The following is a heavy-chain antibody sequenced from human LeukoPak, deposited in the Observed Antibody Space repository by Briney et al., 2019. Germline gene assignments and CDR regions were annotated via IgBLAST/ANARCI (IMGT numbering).Heavy chain of an antibody. D-gene: IGHD3-22*01. J-gene: IGHJ4*02. CDR2: MYGSGSA. CDR1: GDSIRNYY. Sequence: SETLSLTXTVSGDSIRNYYWSWIRQPAGKGLEWIGRMYGSGSAEYNPSLKSRLTMSVDTSKNQVSLKLSSVTAADTAVYYCVREGHYDSGGHYYGGYFEYWGQGILVTVSS. CDR3: VREGHYDSGGHYYGGYFEY. V-gene: IGHV4-4*07.